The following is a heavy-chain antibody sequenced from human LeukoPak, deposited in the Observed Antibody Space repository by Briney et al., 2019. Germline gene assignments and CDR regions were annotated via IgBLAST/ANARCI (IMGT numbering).Heavy chain of an antibody. Sequence: PSETLSLICTVSGGSISSYYWSWIRQPPGKGLEWIGYIYYSGSTNYNPSLKSRVTISVDTSKNQFSLKLSSVTAADTAVYYCARGMGGYSYVWAFDYWGQGTLVTVSS. D-gene: IGHD5-18*01. CDR2: IYYSGST. V-gene: IGHV4-59*01. CDR1: GGSISSYY. CDR3: ARGMGGYSYVWAFDY. J-gene: IGHJ4*02.